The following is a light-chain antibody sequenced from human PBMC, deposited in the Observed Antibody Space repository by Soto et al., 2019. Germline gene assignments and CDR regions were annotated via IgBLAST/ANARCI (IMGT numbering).Light chain of an antibody. CDR1: QSISSS. J-gene: IGKJ1*01. Sequence: DLQMTQSPSTLSASVGDRVTITCRASQSISSSLAWYQQKPGKAPKLLMYRASSLESGVPARFSGSGSGTEFTLTISSLQPDDFATYYCQQYNSYSTFGQGTKVEIK. CDR3: QQYNSYST. CDR2: RAS. V-gene: IGKV1-5*03.